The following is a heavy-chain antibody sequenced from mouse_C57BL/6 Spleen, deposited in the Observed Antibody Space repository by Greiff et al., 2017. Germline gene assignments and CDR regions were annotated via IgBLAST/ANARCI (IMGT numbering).Heavy chain of an antibody. V-gene: IGHV1-42*01. CDR2: INPSTGGT. CDR1: GYSFTGYY. J-gene: IGHJ2*01. CDR3: ARDGNLDY. Sequence: VQLQQSGPELVKPGASVKISCKASGYSFTGYYMNWVKQSPEKSLEWIGEINPSTGGTTYNQKFKAKATLTVDKSSSTAYMQLKSLTSEDSAVYYCARDGNLDYWGQGTTLTVSS.